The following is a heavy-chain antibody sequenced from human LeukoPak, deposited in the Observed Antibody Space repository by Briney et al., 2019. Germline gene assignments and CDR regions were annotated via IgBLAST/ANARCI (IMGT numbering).Heavy chain of an antibody. CDR1: GFTFSNHG. CDR2: IWYDGSKK. D-gene: IGHD3-3*01. CDR3: AREASDYYRDF. Sequence: GGSLRLSCAASGFTFSNHGMHWVRQAPGKGLEWVAVIWYDGSKKYYGDSVEGRFTISRDDSKNTLYLQMNSLRAEDTAVYYCAREASDYYRDFWGQGTLVTVSS. V-gene: IGHV3-33*01. J-gene: IGHJ4*02.